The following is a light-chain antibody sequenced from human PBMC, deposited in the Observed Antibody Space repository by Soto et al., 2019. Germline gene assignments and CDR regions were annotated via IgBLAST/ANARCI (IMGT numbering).Light chain of an antibody. CDR1: QSVNSN. J-gene: IGKJ1*01. CDR3: HHYNTWPWT. V-gene: IGKV3-15*01. CDR2: GAS. Sequence: ETVMTQSPATLSVSPGERATLSCRASQSVNSNLAWYQQKLGQAPRGLIYGASTRATGIPARFSGSGSETEFILTINSLQSEDFAIYYCHHYNTWPWTFGQGTKVEI.